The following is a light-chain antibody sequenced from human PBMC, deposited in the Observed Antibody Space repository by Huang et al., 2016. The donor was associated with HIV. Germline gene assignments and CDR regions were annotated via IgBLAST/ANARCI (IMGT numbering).Light chain of an antibody. V-gene: IGKV3-15*01. Sequence: EIVLTQSPATLSVSPGDRATPFCRASQSISGDLAWYQHKPGQPPRLLIYDAYRATVIPARFSGSESGTEFTLTISSLQSEDFADYYCYQYNKWPRTFGQGTKVEIK. CDR2: DA. J-gene: IGKJ1*01. CDR1: QSISGD. CDR3: YQYNKWPRT.